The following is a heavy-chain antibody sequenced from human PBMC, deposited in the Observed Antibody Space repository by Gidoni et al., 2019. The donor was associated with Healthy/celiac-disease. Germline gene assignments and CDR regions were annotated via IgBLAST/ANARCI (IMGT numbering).Heavy chain of an antibody. CDR3: ARESTSPLSRWFDP. Sequence: QVQLVESGGGVVQPGRSLRLSCAASGFTFSSYAMHWVRQAPGKGLEWVAVRSYDGSNKYYADSVKGRFTISRDNSKNTLYLQMNSLRAEDTAVYYCARESTSPLSRWFDPWGQGTLVTVSS. V-gene: IGHV3-30-3*01. CDR1: GFTFSSYA. J-gene: IGHJ5*02. CDR2: RSYDGSNK. D-gene: IGHD2-2*01.